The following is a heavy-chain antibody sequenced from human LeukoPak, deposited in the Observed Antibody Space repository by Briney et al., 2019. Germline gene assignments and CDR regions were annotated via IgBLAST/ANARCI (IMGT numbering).Heavy chain of an antibody. V-gene: IGHV1-69*13. CDR2: IIPIFGTA. Sequence: GASVKVSCKASGYTFTSYGISWVRQAPGQGLEWMGGIIPIFGTANYAQKFQGRVTITADESTSTAYMELSSLRSEDTAVYYCARGAAEWELLGPFDYWGQGTPVTVSS. CDR3: ARGAAEWELLGPFDY. D-gene: IGHD1-26*01. CDR1: GYTFTSYG. J-gene: IGHJ4*02.